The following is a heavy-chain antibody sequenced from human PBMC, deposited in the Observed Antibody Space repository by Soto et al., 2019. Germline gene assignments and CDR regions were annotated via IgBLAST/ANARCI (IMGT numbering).Heavy chain of an antibody. CDR2: ISAHNGNT. CDR3: ARGRYGDY. CDR1: GYDFTTYG. Sequence: QVHLVQSGAEVKQSGASVKVSCKGSGYDFTTYGITWVRQAPGHGLEWMAWISAHNGNTDYAQKLQGRVTVTRDTSTSTAFMELMSLRADDTAVYYCARGRYGDYWGQGALVPVSS. J-gene: IGHJ4*02. D-gene: IGHD1-1*01. V-gene: IGHV1-18*01.